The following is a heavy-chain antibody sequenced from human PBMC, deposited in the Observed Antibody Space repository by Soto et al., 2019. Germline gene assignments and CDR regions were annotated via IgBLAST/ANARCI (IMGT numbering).Heavy chain of an antibody. Sequence: SETLSLTCTVSGGSISSNIYYWGWIRQPPGKGLEWIGNIHYSGSTYYDSSLQSRVTISIDTSKNQLSLKLSSVTAADTAGYYCAREKTPMSPHYFYYGMDVWGQGTTVTVSS. D-gene: IGHD3-9*01. CDR3: AREKTPMSPHYFYYGMDV. V-gene: IGHV4-39*07. CDR1: GGSISSNIYY. CDR2: IHYSGST. J-gene: IGHJ6*02.